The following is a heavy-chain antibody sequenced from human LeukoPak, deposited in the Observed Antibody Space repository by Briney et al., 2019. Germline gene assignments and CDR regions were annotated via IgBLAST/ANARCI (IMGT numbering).Heavy chain of an antibody. V-gene: IGHV3-23*01. CDR2: ISGSGDST. CDR3: AKDPGVVPAHYFDY. D-gene: IGHD2-2*01. Sequence: QPGGSLRLSCAASGFTFSNYAMNWVRQAPGKGLEWVSAISGSGDSTYYADSVKGRFTISRDNSKNTLYLQMNSLRAEDTAVYYCAKDPGVVPAHYFDYWGQGTLVTVSS. CDR1: GFTFSNYA. J-gene: IGHJ4*02.